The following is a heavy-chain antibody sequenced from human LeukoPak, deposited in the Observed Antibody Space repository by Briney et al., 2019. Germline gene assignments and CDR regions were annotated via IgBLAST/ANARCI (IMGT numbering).Heavy chain of an antibody. V-gene: IGHV3-30*18. Sequence: PGGSLRLSCAASGFTFSSYGMHWVRQAPGKGLEWVAVISYDGSNKYYADSVKGRFTISRDNSKNTLYLQMNSLRAEDTAVYYCAKDFSVDTAMVISDYWGQGTLVTVSS. CDR1: GFTFSSYG. J-gene: IGHJ4*02. CDR2: ISYDGSNK. CDR3: AKDFSVDTAMVISDY. D-gene: IGHD5-18*01.